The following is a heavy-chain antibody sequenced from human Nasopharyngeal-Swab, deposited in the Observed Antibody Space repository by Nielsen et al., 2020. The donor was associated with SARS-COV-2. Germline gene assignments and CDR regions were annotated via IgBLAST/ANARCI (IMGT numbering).Heavy chain of an antibody. CDR1: GFTFSSYG. Sequence: GESLKISCAASGFTFSSYGMHWVRQAPGKGLEWVAVISYDGSNKYYADSVKGRFTISRDNSKNTLYLQMNSLRAEDTSVYYCAKERVQRAYSSGWYDYYYGMDVRGQGTTVTVSS. CDR2: ISYDGSNK. CDR3: AKERVQRAYSSGWYDYYYGMDV. V-gene: IGHV3-30*18. J-gene: IGHJ6*02. D-gene: IGHD6-19*01.